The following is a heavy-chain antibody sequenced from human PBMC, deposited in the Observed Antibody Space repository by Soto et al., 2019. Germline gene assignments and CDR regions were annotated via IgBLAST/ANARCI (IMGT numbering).Heavy chain of an antibody. V-gene: IGHV1-3*01. J-gene: IGHJ4*02. CDR1: GYTFHRYG. CDR2: INAGNGNT. CDR3: ARAWVVVTAPDY. D-gene: IGHD2-21*02. Sequence: GSEKGSRQGSGYTFHRYGMYWGRQAPGQRLEWMGWINAGNGNTKYSQKFQGRVTITRDTSASTAYMELSSLRSEDTAVYYCARAWVVVTAPDYWGQGTLVTVSS.